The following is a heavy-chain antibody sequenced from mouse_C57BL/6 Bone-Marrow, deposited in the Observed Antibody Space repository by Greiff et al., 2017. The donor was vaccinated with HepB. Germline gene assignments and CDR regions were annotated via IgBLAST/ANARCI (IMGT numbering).Heavy chain of an antibody. D-gene: IGHD1-1*01. V-gene: IGHV1-18*01. CDR3: ATLYEGVAD. J-gene: IGHJ3*01. CDR2: INPNNGGT. Sequence: EVQLQQSGPELVKPGASVKIPCKASGYTFPDYNMDWVKQSHGKSLEWIGDINPNNGGTIYNQKFKGKATLTVDKSSSTAYMELRSLTSEDTADYYGATLYEGVADWGQGTMVTVSA. CDR1: GYTFPDYN.